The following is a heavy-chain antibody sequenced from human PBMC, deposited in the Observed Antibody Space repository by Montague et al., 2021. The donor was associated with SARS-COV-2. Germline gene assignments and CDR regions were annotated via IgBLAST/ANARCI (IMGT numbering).Heavy chain of an antibody. CDR3: ARGFDY. Sequence: SETLSLTCTVSGGSISSYYWSWFRQPPGKGLEWIGYIYYGGSTNYNPSLKSRVTISVDTSKNQFSLKLSSATAAGTAVYYCARGFDYWGQGTLVTVSS. V-gene: IGHV4-59*08. CDR2: IYYGGST. CDR1: GGSISSYY. J-gene: IGHJ4*02.